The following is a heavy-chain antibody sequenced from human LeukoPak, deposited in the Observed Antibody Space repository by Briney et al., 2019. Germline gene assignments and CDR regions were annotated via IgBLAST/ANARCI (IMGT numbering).Heavy chain of an antibody. Sequence: GGSLRLSCAASGFTVSSNYMSWVRQAPGKGLECVSVIYSGGSTYYADSVKGRFTISRDNSKNTLYLQMNSLRAEDTAVYYCARVITMVRGVIISAYYYYGMDVWGQGTTVTVSS. J-gene: IGHJ6*02. V-gene: IGHV3-53*01. D-gene: IGHD3-10*01. CDR1: GFTVSSNY. CDR2: IYSGGST. CDR3: ARVITMVRGVIISAYYYYGMDV.